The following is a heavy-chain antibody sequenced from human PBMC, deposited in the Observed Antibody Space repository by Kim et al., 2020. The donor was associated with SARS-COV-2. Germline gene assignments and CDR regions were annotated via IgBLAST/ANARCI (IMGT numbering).Heavy chain of an antibody. CDR2: IDPSDSYT. D-gene: IGHD5-12*01. Sequence: GESLKISCKASGYKFSLYWITWVRQMPGKGLEWMGSIDPSDSYTSYSPPFHGHVIISADKSISTAYLQWSSLKAADTAMYYCARPRDFVAGGGLDVWGQGTTVTVSS. J-gene: IGHJ6*02. CDR1: GYKFSLYW. CDR3: ARPRDFVAGGGLDV. V-gene: IGHV5-10-1*01.